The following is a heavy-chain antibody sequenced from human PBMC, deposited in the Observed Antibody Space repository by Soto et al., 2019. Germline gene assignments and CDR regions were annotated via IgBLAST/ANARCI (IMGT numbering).Heavy chain of an antibody. D-gene: IGHD1-26*01. CDR2: FDPEDGET. J-gene: IGHJ4*02. CDR3: ATDAGGRLQKLYYFDY. V-gene: IGHV1-24*01. CDR1: GYTLTELS. Sequence: ASVKVSCKVSGYTLTELSMHWVRQAPGKGLEWMGGFDPEDGETIYAQKFQGRVTMTEDTSTDTAYMELSSLRSEDTAVYYCATDAGGRLQKLYYFDYWCQGTLVTVSS.